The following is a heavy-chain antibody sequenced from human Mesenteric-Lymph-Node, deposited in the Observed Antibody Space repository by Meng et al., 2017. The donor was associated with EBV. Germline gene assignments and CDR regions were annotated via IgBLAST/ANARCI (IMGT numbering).Heavy chain of an antibody. CDR3: AKTGSSGWSDLDY. J-gene: IGHJ4*02. D-gene: IGHD6-19*01. CDR1: GGVFVGYY. V-gene: IGHV4-34*01. Sequence: QPLGYGLFMSSDTLSLPCGVPGGVFVGYYWTSIRQPQRKGLEWIGEIKHSGSTNYNQSLKSRVTISLDTSKNQMSLKLTSVTAAVTAVYYCAKTGSSGWSDLDYGGRGILVTVSS. CDR2: IKHSGST.